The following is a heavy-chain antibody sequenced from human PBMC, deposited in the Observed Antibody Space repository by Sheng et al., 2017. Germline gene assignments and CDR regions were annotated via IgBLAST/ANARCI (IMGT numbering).Heavy chain of an antibody. J-gene: IGHJ6*02. Sequence: QVQLVESGGGVVQPGRSLRLSCAASGFTFSSYAMHWVRQAPGKGLEWVAVISYDGSNKYYADSVKGRFTISRDNSKNTLYLQMNSLRAEDTAVYYCARVRWLTVVLGPQNYGMDVWGQGTTVTVSS. CDR2: ISYDGSNK. V-gene: IGHV3-30*01. CDR3: ARVRWLTVVLGPQNYGMDV. D-gene: IGHD3-16*01. CDR1: GFTFSSYA.